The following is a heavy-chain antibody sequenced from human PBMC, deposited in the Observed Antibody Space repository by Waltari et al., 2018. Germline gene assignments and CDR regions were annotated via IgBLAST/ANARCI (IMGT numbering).Heavy chain of an antibody. D-gene: IGHD6-19*01. CDR1: GYSSSTSRYY. J-gene: IGHJ4*02. Sequence: QLHLQQSGPGLVKPLETLSLTCRVSGYSSSTSRYYWGWIRQPPGKGRAWIGSAFPGGTTHYHPSLKSRVTISIDTSRNQFSLTLSSVTAADTAVFYCAGGYSSGWYAYWGQGTQVTVSS. V-gene: IGHV4-39*01. CDR3: AGGYSSGWYAY. CDR2: AFPGGTT.